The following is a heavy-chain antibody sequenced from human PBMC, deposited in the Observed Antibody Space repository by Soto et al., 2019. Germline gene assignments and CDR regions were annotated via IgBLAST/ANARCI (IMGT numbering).Heavy chain of an antibody. CDR2: IYHSGST. CDR3: ARGEGSGPRFDP. V-gene: IGHV4-30-2*01. CDR1: GGSISSGGYS. D-gene: IGHD3-10*01. J-gene: IGHJ5*02. Sequence: SETLSLTCAVSGGSISSGGYSWSWIRQPPGKGLEWIGYIYHSGSTYYNPSLKSRVTISVDRSKNQFSLKLSSVAAADTAVYYCARGEGSGPRFDPWGQGTLVTVSS.